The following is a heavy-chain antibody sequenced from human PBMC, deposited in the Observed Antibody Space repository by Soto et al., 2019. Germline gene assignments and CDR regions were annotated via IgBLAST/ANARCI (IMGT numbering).Heavy chain of an antibody. CDR2: IYPGDSDT. D-gene: IGHD4-17*01. J-gene: IGHJ6*03. CDR3: ARGGTNGDYGGGPYYYYMVV. Sequence: GESLKISCKGSGYSFTSYLIGWVRQMPGKGLEWMGIIYPGDSDTRYSPSFQGQVTISADKSISTAYLQWSSLKASDTAMYYCARGGTNGDYGGGPYYYYMVVWGKGTTVTVSS. V-gene: IGHV5-51*01. CDR1: GYSFTSYL.